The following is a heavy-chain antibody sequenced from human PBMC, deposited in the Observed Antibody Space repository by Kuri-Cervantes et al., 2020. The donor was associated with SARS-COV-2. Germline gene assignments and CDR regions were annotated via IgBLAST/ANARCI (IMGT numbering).Heavy chain of an antibody. CDR3: ARENSSVWFDP. CDR2: IYYSGST. V-gene: IGHV4-59*01. D-gene: IGHD6-13*01. CDR1: GGSISSYY. J-gene: IGHJ5*02. Sequence: SETLSLTCTVSGGSISSYYWSWNRQPPGKGLEWTGYIYYSGSTNYNPSLKSRVTISVDTSKNQFSLKLSAVTAADTAVYDCARENSSVWFDPWGQGTLVTVSS.